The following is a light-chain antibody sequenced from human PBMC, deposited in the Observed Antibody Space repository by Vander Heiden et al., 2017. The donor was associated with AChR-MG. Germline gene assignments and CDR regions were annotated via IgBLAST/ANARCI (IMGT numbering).Light chain of an antibody. CDR3: QSYDSSLSGV. V-gene: IGLV1-40*01. CDR1: SSNIGAGYD. Sequence: QSVLTQPPSVSGAPGQRVTISCTGRSSNIGAGYDVHWYQQLPGTAPKLLISGNSNRPSGVPDRFSGSKSGTSASLAITGLQAEDEADYYCQSYDSSLSGVFGGGTKLTVL. J-gene: IGLJ3*02. CDR2: GNS.